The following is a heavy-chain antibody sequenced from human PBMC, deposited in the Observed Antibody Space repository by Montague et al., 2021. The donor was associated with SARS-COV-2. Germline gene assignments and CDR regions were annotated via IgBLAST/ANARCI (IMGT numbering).Heavy chain of an antibody. D-gene: IGHD3-9*01. CDR1: GFSLSTSGVG. V-gene: IGHV2-5*02. CDR3: AHKTGLRYFDWLFQTNPTGGYFDL. CDR2: IYWDDDK. J-gene: IGHJ2*01. Sequence: PELVKPTQTPTLTCTFSGFSLSTSGVGVGWIRQPPGKALEWLALIYWDDDKRYSPSLKSRLTITKDTSKNQVVLTMTNMDPVDTATYYCAHKTGLRYFDWLFQTNPTGGYFDLWGRGTLVTVSS.